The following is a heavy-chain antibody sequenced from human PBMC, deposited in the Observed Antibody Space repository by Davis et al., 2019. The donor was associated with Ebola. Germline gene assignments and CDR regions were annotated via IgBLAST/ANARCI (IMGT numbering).Heavy chain of an antibody. CDR2: IRFDASNE. D-gene: IGHD3-3*01. Sequence: GGSLRLSCAASGFRFSSYGIHWVRQAPGKGLEWVAFIRFDASNEYYAESVKGRFSISKDNSKNAVFLQMNSVTAEDTAVYYCAKDGGEWSPPHYYYYGMDVWGQGTTVTVSS. CDR3: AKDGGEWSPPHYYYYGMDV. J-gene: IGHJ6*02. CDR1: GFRFSSYG. V-gene: IGHV3-30*02.